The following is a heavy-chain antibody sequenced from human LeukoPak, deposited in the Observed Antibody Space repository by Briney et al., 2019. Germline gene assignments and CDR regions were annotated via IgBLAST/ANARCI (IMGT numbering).Heavy chain of an antibody. Sequence: GGSLRLSCAASGFTFSSYAMNWVRQAPGKGLEWVSTISGSGGSTYYADSVKGRFTISRDNSKNTLYLQMNSLRAEDTAVYYCARGLWFGELSSHFDYWGQGTLVTVSS. D-gene: IGHD3-10*01. J-gene: IGHJ4*02. CDR3: ARGLWFGELSSHFDY. V-gene: IGHV3-23*01. CDR1: GFTFSSYA. CDR2: ISGSGGST.